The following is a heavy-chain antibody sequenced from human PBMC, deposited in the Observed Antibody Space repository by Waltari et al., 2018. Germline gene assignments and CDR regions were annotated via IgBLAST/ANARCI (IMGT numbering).Heavy chain of an antibody. CDR2: IYTSGST. J-gene: IGHJ3*02. D-gene: IGHD5-12*01. CDR3: ARDGYNFPLDAFDI. Sequence: QVQLQESGPGLVKPSETLSLTCTVSGGSISSYYWSWLRQPPGKGLEWIGYIYTSGSTNYNPSLKSRVTISVDTSKNQFSLKLSSVTAADTAVYYCARDGYNFPLDAFDIWGQGTMVTVSS. CDR1: GGSISSYY. V-gene: IGHV4-4*09.